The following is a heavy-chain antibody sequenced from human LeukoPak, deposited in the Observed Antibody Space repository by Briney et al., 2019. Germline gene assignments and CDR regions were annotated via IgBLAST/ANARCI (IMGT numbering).Heavy chain of an antibody. CDR2: ISYDGSNK. Sequence: GGSLRLSCAASGFTFSSYAMHWVRQAPGKGLEWVAVISYDGSNKYYADSVKGRFTISRDNSKNPLYLQMNSLRAEDTAVYYCARDLGDSSGYYYPPPVTLDYWGQGTLVTVSS. CDR3: ARDLGDSSGYYYPPPVTLDY. D-gene: IGHD3-22*01. J-gene: IGHJ4*02. V-gene: IGHV3-30*04. CDR1: GFTFSSYA.